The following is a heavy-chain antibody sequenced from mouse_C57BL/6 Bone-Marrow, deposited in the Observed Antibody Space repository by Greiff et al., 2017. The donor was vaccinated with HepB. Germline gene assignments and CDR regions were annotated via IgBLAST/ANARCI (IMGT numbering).Heavy chain of an antibody. D-gene: IGHD1-1*01. CDR2: IHPNSGST. CDR1: GYTFTSYW. CDR3: ARGATVVADYWYFDV. V-gene: IGHV1-64*01. Sequence: QVQLQQPGAELVKPGDSVKLSCKASGYTFTSYWMHWVKQRPGQGLEWIGMIHPNSGSTNYNEKFKSKATLTVDKSSSTAYMRLSSLTAEDSAVYYCARGATVVADYWYFDVWGTGTTVTVSS. J-gene: IGHJ1*03.